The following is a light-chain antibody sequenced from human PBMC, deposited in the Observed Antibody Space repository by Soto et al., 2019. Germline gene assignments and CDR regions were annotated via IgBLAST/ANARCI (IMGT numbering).Light chain of an antibody. V-gene: IGKV1-27*01. CDR1: QVIDTY. J-gene: IGKJ1*01. CDR3: QHYNSYSEA. CDR2: AAS. Sequence: DIQRTQSPSSLCSFVGDRVTVACRASQVIDTYLAWYQQKAGRAPKLLIYAASTLQSGVPSRFSGSGSGTEFTLTISSLQPDDFATYYCQHYNSYSEAFGQGTKVDIK.